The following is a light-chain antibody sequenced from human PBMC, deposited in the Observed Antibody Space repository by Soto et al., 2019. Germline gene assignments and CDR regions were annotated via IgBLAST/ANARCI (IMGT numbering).Light chain of an antibody. V-gene: IGKV3-20*01. CDR3: QYYGNSRIT. CDR2: AAS. J-gene: IGKJ5*01. CDR1: QTVNSDY. Sequence: EIVLTQSPGTLSLSPGERATLSCRASQTVNSDYLTWYQQNPGQAPRLLIYAASSGATGIPARFSGSGSETDFTLTINSLEPEDFAVYYCQYYGNSRITFGQGTRLDIK.